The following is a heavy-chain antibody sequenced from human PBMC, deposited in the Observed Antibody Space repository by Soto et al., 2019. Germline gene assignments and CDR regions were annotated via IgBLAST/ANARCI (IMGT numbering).Heavy chain of an antibody. CDR1: GGSISSGGYY. D-gene: IGHD6-13*01. V-gene: IGHV4-31*03. CDR2: IYYSGST. Sequence: PSETLSLTCTVSGGSISSGGYYWSWIRQHPGKGLEWIGYIYYSGSTYYNPSLKSRVTISVDTSKNQFSLKLSSVTAADTAVYYCARSGYSSSWYNWFDPWGRGTLVTVSS. CDR3: ARSGYSSSWYNWFDP. J-gene: IGHJ5*02.